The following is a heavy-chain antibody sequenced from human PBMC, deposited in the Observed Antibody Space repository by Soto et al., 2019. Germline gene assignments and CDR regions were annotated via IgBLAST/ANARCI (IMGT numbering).Heavy chain of an antibody. V-gene: IGHV3-7*04. Sequence: GGSLRLSCAASGFTFSSYWMSWVRQAPGKGLEWVANINQDGSEQYYVDSEKGRFTIYRDNARNSLYLQMNSVGAEDTAVYYCARVPLATPGYDFWSGEYYYYYYYMDVWGKGTTVTVSS. CDR2: INQDGSEQ. CDR1: GFTFSSYW. CDR3: ARVPLATPGYDFWSGEYYYYYYYMDV. D-gene: IGHD3-3*01. J-gene: IGHJ6*03.